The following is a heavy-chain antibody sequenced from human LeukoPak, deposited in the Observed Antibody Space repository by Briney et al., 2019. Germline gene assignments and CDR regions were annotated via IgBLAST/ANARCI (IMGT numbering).Heavy chain of an antibody. J-gene: IGHJ4*02. CDR1: GGSISSGGYY. D-gene: IGHD2-8*01. V-gene: IGHV4-31*03. CDR3: ARFSNAHGVKFDY. CDR2: IYYSGTA. Sequence: SETLSLTCTVSGGSISSGGYYWRWVRQHPEKGLEWICYIYYSGTAYYNPSLKSRVTMSVDTSKNQFSLKLDSVTAADTAVYYCARFSNAHGVKFDYWGQGTLVTVSS.